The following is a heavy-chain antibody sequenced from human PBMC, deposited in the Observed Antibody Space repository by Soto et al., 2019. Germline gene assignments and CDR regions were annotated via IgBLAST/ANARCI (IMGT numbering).Heavy chain of an antibody. CDR1: GFTFTNYW. Sequence: EVQLVQSGGGSVQPGGSLRLSCAASGFTFTNYWMHWVRQVPGKGLVWVSRIDGVGAGTSYSDSVRGRFTISRDNAENMLYLQMNSLGAEDTAVYYCTTVCEYWGQGTLVTVSS. CDR2: IDGVGAGT. J-gene: IGHJ4*02. V-gene: IGHV3-74*01. CDR3: TTVCEY.